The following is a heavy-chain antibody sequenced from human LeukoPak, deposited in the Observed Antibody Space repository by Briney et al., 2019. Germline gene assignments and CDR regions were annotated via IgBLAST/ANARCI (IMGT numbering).Heavy chain of an antibody. CDR2: ISYDGSNK. J-gene: IGHJ4*02. Sequence: GGSLRLSCAASGFTFSSYAMYWVRQAPGKGLEWVAVISYDGSNKYYADSVKGRFTISRDNSKNTLYLQMNSLRAEDTAVYYCARDQESYAPFDYWGQGTLVTVSS. CDR3: ARDQESYAPFDY. CDR1: GFTFSSYA. D-gene: IGHD1-26*01. V-gene: IGHV3-30-3*01.